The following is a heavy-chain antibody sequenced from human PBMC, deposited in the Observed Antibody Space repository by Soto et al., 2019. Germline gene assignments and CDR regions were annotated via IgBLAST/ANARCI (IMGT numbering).Heavy chain of an antibody. V-gene: IGHV4-4*07. J-gene: IGHJ5*02. D-gene: IGHD6-13*01. Sequence: SETLSLTCTVSGASMNSYHWSWIRQPAGKGLGWIGHIHSSGSTNYNPSLKSRVTMSVDTSKNQFSLRLMSLTAADTAVYYCARDQGVAAAGITWFDPWGQGSLVTVS. CDR1: GASMNSYH. CDR3: ARDQGVAAAGITWFDP. CDR2: IHSSGST.